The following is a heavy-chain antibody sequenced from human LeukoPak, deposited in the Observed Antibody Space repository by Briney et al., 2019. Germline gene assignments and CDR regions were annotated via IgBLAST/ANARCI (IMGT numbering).Heavy chain of an antibody. Sequence: SGGSLRLSCAASGFTFSSYAMPWVRQAPGKGLEWVAIISYDGSAKYYADSVKGRFTISRDNSKNTLYLQMNSLRAEDTAVYYCARDQARYDILTGYYSDPAGNDYWGQGTLVTVSS. D-gene: IGHD3-9*01. CDR2: ISYDGSAK. CDR3: ARDQARYDILTGYYSDPAGNDY. V-gene: IGHV3-30-3*01. CDR1: GFTFSSYA. J-gene: IGHJ4*02.